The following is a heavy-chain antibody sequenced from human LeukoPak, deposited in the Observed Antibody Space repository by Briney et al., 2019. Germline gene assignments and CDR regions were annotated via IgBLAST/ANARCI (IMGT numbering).Heavy chain of an antibody. Sequence: ASVKVSCKASGYTFIINHIHWVRQAPGQGLEWMGIINPSGDSTTYAQNFQGRVTMTRDTSTSTVYMELRSPRSEDTAIYYCAKLATSDTGETYWGQGTLVTVSS. CDR3: AKLATSDTGETY. CDR2: INPSGDST. J-gene: IGHJ4*02. D-gene: IGHD3-16*01. CDR1: GYTFIINH. V-gene: IGHV1-46*01.